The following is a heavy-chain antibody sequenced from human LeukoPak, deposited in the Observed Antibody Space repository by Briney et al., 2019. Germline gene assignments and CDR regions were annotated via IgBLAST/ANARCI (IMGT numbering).Heavy chain of an antibody. CDR2: ISSSSSYI. CDR1: GFTFNSFS. CDR3: ARAGRWGSRYFDY. Sequence: GGSLRRSWAACGFTFNSFSMSGVRQAQGKGLEWVSSISSSSSYIYYADSVKGRFTISRDNAKNSLYLQMNSLRAEDTAVYYCARAGRWGSRYFDYWGQGTLVTVSS. J-gene: IGHJ4*02. D-gene: IGHD7-27*01. V-gene: IGHV3-21*01.